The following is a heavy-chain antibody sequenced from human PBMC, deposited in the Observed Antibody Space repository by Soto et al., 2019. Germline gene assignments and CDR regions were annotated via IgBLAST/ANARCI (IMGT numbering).Heavy chain of an antibody. Sequence: QVQLVQSGAEVKKPGASVKVSCKASGYTFTSYDINWVRQATGQGLEWMGWMNPNSGNTGYAQKLPCRLTMTRNTSISTAYMERSCLRSEDTTVLYCPRERVGWFDPWGQGTLVTVSS. V-gene: IGHV1-8*01. D-gene: IGHD1-26*01. J-gene: IGHJ5*02. CDR1: GYTFTSYD. CDR2: MNPNSGNT. CDR3: PRERVGWFDP.